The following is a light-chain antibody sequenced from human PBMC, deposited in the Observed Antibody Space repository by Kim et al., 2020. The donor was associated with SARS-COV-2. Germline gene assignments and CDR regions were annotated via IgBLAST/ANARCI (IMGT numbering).Light chain of an antibody. CDR3: NSRDSSGNHLV. Sequence: LGQTVRITCQGDSLRSYYARWYQQKPGQAPVLVIYGKNNRPSGIPDRFSGSSSGNTASLTITGAQAEDEADYYCNSRDSSGNHLVFGGGTQLTVL. V-gene: IGLV3-19*01. CDR2: GKN. CDR1: SLRSYY. J-gene: IGLJ2*01.